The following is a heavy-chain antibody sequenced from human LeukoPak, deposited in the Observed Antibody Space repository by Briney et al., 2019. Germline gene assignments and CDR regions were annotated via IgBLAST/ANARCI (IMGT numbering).Heavy chain of an antibody. V-gene: IGHV3-11*03. D-gene: IGHD6-25*01. CDR1: GFSFSDYY. J-gene: IGHJ3*02. CDR2: VSDSGSNT. CDR3: AAAAGYRFDI. Sequence: PGGSLTLSCGASGFSFSDYYMNWVRQAPGQGLESVSYVSDSGSNTKYADSVKGRFTISRDNAKNSLYLQMNSLRAEDTAVYYCAAAAGYRFDIWGQGTMVTVSS.